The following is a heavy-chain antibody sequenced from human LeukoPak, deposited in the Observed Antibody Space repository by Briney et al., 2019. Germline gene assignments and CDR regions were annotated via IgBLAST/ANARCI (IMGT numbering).Heavy chain of an antibody. V-gene: IGHV3-30*04. CDR3: AKDFHVEYSSSWNWFDP. D-gene: IGHD6-6*01. Sequence: GGSLRLSCAASGFPFSSYAMHWVRQAPGKGLEWVAVISYDGSNKYYADSVKGRFTISRDNAKNSLYLQMNSLRAEDTALYYCAKDFHVEYSSSWNWFDPWGQGTLVTVSS. CDR1: GFPFSSYA. J-gene: IGHJ5*02. CDR2: ISYDGSNK.